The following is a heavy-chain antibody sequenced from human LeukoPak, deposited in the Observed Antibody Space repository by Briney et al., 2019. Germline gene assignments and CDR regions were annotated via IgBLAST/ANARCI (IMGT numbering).Heavy chain of an antibody. CDR1: GGSISSSSYY. J-gene: IGHJ6*03. Sequence: SETLSLTCTVSGGSISSSSYYWGWIRQPPGKGLEWIGSIYYSGSTYYNPSLKSRVTISVDTSKNQFSLMLSSVTAADTAIYYCARVDEVGQLSAPPFYYYMDVWGKGKSVTVSS. CDR2: IYYSGST. V-gene: IGHV4-39*07. D-gene: IGHD1-1*01. CDR3: ARVDEVGQLSAPPFYYYMDV.